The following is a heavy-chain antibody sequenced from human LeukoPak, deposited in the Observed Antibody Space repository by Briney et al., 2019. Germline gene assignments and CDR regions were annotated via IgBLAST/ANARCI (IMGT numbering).Heavy chain of an antibody. CDR1: GFTFSSYG. CDR3: ARDPSVVVAASGNNWFDP. D-gene: IGHD2-15*01. J-gene: IGHJ5*02. Sequence: GGSLRLSCAASGFTFSSYGMHWVRQAPGKGLEWVAVIWYDGSNKYYADSVKGRFTISRDNSKNTLYLQMNSLRAEDTAVYYCARDPSVVVAASGNNWFDPWGQGTLVTVYS. V-gene: IGHV3-33*01. CDR2: IWYDGSNK.